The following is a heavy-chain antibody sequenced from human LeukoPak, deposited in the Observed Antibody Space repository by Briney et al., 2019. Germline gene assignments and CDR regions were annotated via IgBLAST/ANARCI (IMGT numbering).Heavy chain of an antibody. CDR3: ARDPGPLWFGELLYVYYGMDV. V-gene: IGHV3-21*01. CDR2: ISSSSSYI. J-gene: IGHJ6*02. CDR1: GFTFSSYS. Sequence: GGSLRLSCAASGFTFSSYSMNWVRQAPGKGLEWVSSISSSSSYIYYADSVKGRFTISRDNAKNSLYLQMNSLRAEDTAAYYCARDPGPLWFGELLYVYYGMDVWGQGTTVTVSS. D-gene: IGHD3-10*01.